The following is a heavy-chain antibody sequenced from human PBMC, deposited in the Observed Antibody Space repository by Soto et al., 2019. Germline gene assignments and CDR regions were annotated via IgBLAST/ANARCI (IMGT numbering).Heavy chain of an antibody. V-gene: IGHV3-11*06. Sequence: QVQLVESGGGLVKPGGSLRLSCAASGFTFSDYYMSWIRQAPGKGLEWVSYISSSSSYTNYADSVKGRFTISRDNAKNSLYLQMNSLRAEDTAVYYFARVDIAVAYAFDIWGQGTMVTVSS. CDR1: GFTFSDYY. CDR2: ISSSSSYT. J-gene: IGHJ3*02. D-gene: IGHD6-19*01. CDR3: ARVDIAVAYAFDI.